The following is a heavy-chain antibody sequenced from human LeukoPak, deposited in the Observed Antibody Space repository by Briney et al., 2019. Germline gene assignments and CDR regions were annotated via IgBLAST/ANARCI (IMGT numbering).Heavy chain of an antibody. V-gene: IGHV3-9*01. CDR2: ISWNSGSI. CDR3: AKGVVVVITGSFDY. Sequence: SWGSLRLSCAASGFTFDDYAMHWVRQAPGKGLEWVSGISWNSGSIGYADSVKGRFTISRDNAKNSLYLQMNSLRAEDTALYYCAKGVVVVITGSFDYWGQGTLVTVSS. CDR1: GFTFDDYA. J-gene: IGHJ4*02. D-gene: IGHD3-22*01.